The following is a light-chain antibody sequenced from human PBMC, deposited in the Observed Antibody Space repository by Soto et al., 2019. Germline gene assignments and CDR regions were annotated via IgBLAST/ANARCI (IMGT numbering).Light chain of an antibody. CDR2: DVS. Sequence: QSALTQPASVSGSPGQSITISCSGTSSDVGGYNSVSWYQQHPGKVPKLMIYDVSNRPSRVSNRFSGSKSGNTASLTISGLQAEDEADYYCSSYTSTSTLVFGGGTKLTVL. CDR1: SSDVGGYNS. J-gene: IGLJ2*01. CDR3: SSYTSTSTLV. V-gene: IGLV2-14*01.